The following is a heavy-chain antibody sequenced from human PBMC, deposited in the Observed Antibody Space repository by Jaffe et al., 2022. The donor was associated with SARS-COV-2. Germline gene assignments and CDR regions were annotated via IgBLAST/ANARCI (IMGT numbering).Heavy chain of an antibody. J-gene: IGHJ4*02. CDR2: ISFDGNQK. Sequence: QVQLVESGGGVVQPGRSLRLSCVTSGFTFRGYALHWVRQAPGKGLEWVAVISFDGNQKYYAESVRGRFIISRDNSKDTLYLQMNSLKTDDTAVYFCVRDGLGYSGYDSRFDYWGQGTPVTVSS. CDR1: GFTFRGYA. V-gene: IGHV3-30*04. CDR3: VRDGLGYSGYDSRFDY. D-gene: IGHD5-12*01.